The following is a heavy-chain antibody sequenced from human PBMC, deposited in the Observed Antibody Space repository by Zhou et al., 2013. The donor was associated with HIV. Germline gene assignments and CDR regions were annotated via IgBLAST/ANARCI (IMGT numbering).Heavy chain of an antibody. J-gene: IGHJ4*02. D-gene: IGHD1-20*01. V-gene: IGHV1-18*01. CDR1: GYIFSNYH. CDR3: ASYGPGYNWMYS. CDR2: ISTYSNNT. Sequence: QVQLVQSGAEVKKPGASVKVSCKASGYIFSNYHISWVRQAPGQGLQWMGGISTYSNNTLYAQRLRGRVTMTRDTSISTIYMELRGLRSDDTALYFCASYGPGYNWMYSWGQGTLVTVSS.